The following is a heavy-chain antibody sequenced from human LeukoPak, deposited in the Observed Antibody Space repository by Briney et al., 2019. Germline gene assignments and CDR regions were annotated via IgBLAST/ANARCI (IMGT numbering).Heavy chain of an antibody. Sequence: PGGSLRLSCAASGFAFSTYAMHWVRQAPGKGLEWVAVIWYDGTNKYYADSVKGRFTISRDSSKNTLYLQMNSLRAGDTALYYCARAAYDSSGYLTLWGQGTLVTVSS. CDR2: IWYDGTNK. V-gene: IGHV3-33*08. CDR1: GFAFSTYA. J-gene: IGHJ4*02. D-gene: IGHD3-22*01. CDR3: ARAAYDSSGYLTL.